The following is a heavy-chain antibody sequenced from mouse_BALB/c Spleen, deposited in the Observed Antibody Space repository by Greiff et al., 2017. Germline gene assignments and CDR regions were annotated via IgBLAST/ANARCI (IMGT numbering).Heavy chain of an antibody. CDR1: GFTFSDYY. D-gene: IGHD3-2*01. V-gene: IGHV5-4*02. Sequence: EVQVVESGGGLVKPGGSLKLSCAASGFTFSDYYMYWVRQTPEKRLEWVATISDGGSYTYYPDSVKGRFTISRDNAKNNLYLQMSSLKSEDTAMYYCARGQLGLLDYWGQGTSVTVSS. CDR3: ARGQLGLLDY. CDR2: ISDGGSYT. J-gene: IGHJ4*01.